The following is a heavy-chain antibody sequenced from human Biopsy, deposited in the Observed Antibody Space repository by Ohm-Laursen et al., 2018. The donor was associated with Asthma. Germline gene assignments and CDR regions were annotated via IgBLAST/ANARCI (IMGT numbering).Heavy chain of an antibody. V-gene: IGHV4-31*03. CDR1: GGSINIGDYY. Sequence: TLSLTCTVSGGSINIGDYYWSWIRQHPVKGLEWIGHIYYSGSTYYNPSLKSRVSISLDTSKNQFSLSLTPVTAADTAVYYCARTTYGHDGFDPWGQGTPVTVSS. D-gene: IGHD4-17*01. J-gene: IGHJ5*02. CDR3: ARTTYGHDGFDP. CDR2: IYYSGST.